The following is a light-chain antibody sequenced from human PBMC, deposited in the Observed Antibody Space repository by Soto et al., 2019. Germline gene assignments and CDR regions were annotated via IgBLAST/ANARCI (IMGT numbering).Light chain of an antibody. V-gene: IGLV2-14*01. CDR2: EVS. CDR1: SXDVGVFNY. CDR3: SSYTTSSTYV. Sequence: QSVLTQPASVSGSPGQSITISCTGTSXDVGVFNYVSWYQQHPGKAPTLIIYEVSNRPSGVSNRFSGSKSGNTASLTISGLQAEDEADYYCSSYTTSSTYVFGTGTKVTVL. J-gene: IGLJ1*01.